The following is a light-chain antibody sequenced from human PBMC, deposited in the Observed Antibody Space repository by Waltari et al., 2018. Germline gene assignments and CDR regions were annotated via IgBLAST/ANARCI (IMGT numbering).Light chain of an antibody. Sequence: DIQMTQSPSSLPASVGDRVTITCRSSQSISNYLNWYQHKPGEAPKLLVYVASNLQRGVPSRFSGSGSETDFTLTISSLQPDDFATYYCQQYNSYSPRTFGQGTKVEIK. CDR1: QSISNY. V-gene: IGKV1-5*01. CDR3: QQYNSYSPRT. J-gene: IGKJ1*01. CDR2: VAS.